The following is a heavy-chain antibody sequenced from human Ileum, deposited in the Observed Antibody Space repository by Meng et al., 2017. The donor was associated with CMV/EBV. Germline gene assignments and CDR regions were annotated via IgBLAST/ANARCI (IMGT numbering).Heavy chain of an antibody. Sequence: KGRNWTRYFNTHETHYYNPSLTSRLTISADTSNNHFSLILSSVTAADTAPYYCAREFSGHYYVPWGQGTLVTVSS. V-gene: IGHV4-30-2*05. D-gene: IGHD3-22*01. CDR2: FNTHETH. CDR3: AREFSGHYYVP. J-gene: IGHJ1*01.